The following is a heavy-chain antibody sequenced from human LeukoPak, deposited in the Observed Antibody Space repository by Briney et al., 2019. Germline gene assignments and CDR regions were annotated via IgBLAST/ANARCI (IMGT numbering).Heavy chain of an antibody. Sequence: GGSLRLSCAASGFTFSSYEMNWVRQAPGKVLEWASYISSSGSTIYYADSVKGRFTISRDNAKNSLYLQMNSLRAEDTAVYYCAELGITMIGGVWGKGTTVTISS. J-gene: IGHJ6*04. CDR2: ISSSGSTI. D-gene: IGHD3-10*02. CDR1: GFTFSSYE. V-gene: IGHV3-48*03. CDR3: AELGITMIGGV.